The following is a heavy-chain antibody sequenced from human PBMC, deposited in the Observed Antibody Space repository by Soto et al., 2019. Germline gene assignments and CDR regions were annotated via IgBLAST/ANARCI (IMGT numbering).Heavy chain of an antibody. V-gene: IGHV4-4*07. CDR3: ARDRGYRSGSFGS. J-gene: IGHJ5*02. CDR1: GGSISGYY. CDR2: IYSDGTT. D-gene: IGHD5-18*01. Sequence: ASETLSLTCIVSGGSISGYYWSWIRQPAGKELEWIGRIYSDGTTNYNPSLKGRGTMSVDTSKKQISLKLNSVTAADTAMYYCARDRGYRSGSFGSWGQGVLVTVYS.